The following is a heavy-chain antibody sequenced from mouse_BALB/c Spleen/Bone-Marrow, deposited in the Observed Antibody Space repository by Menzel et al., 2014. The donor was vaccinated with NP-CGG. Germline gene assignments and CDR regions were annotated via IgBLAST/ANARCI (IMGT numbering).Heavy chain of an antibody. D-gene: IGHD3-3*01. CDR2: INPSNGGT. CDR3: TRGHARDFDY. CDR1: GYTFTSYY. Sequence: GAELVKPGASVKLSCKASGYTFTSYYMYWVKQRPGQGLEWIGEINPSNGGTNFNEKFKSRATLTIDKSSSAAYIQLSSVTSEDSAVYYSTRGHARDFDYWGQGAPLTLSS. J-gene: IGHJ2*01. V-gene: IGHV1S81*02.